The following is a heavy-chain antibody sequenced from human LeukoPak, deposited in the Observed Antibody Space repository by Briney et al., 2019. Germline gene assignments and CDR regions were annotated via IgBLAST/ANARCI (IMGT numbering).Heavy chain of an antibody. D-gene: IGHD5-12*01. V-gene: IGHV5-51*01. CDR2: IYPGDSDT. Sequence: GESLKIPCKGSGYSFTSYWIAWVRQRPGKGLEWMGIIYPGDSDTRYSPSFQGQVTISADKSISTAYLQWSSLKASDTAMYYCAREGHSSYDYGYYYCYMDVWGKGTTVTVS. CDR3: AREGHSSYDYGYYYCYMDV. CDR1: GYSFTSYW. J-gene: IGHJ6*03.